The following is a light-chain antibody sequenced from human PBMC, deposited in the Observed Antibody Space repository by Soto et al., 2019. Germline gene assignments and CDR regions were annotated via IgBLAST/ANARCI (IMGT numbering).Light chain of an antibody. J-gene: IGKJ1*01. V-gene: IGKV1-5*01. CDR2: DAS. Sequence: DIQMTQSPSILSASVGDRVTITCRASQSISGWLAWYQQKPGKAPKLLIFDASSLDSGVPSRFSGSGSGTEFTLSITSLQADDFATYYCLQDYSFPWTFGQGTKVEIK. CDR1: QSISGW. CDR3: LQDYSFPWT.